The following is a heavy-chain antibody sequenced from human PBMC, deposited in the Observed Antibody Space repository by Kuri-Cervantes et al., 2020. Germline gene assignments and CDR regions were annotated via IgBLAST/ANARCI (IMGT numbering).Heavy chain of an antibody. Sequence: GESLKISCLASGFTLSRNWMHWVRQAPGKGLVWVSRINSDGSSTSYADSVKGRFTISRDNSNNTLHLQMNSLRVEDTAVYYCARGSGYASSWGFDYWGQGTLVTVSS. CDR2: INSDGSST. J-gene: IGHJ4*02. D-gene: IGHD6-13*01. CDR1: GFTLSRNW. CDR3: ARGSGYASSWGFDY. V-gene: IGHV3-74*01.